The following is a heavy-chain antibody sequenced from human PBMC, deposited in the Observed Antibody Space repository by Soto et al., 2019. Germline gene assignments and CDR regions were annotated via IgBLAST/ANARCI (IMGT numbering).Heavy chain of an antibody. CDR2: IYYSGST. D-gene: IGHD4-4*01. CDR1: GGSISSYY. Sequence: SETLSLTCTVSGGSISSYYWSWIRQPPGKGLEWIGYIYYSGSTNYNPSLKSRVTISVDTSKNQFSLKLSSVTAADTAVYYCARGDYSKYDYWGQGTLVTGSS. J-gene: IGHJ4*02. CDR3: ARGDYSKYDY. V-gene: IGHV4-59*01.